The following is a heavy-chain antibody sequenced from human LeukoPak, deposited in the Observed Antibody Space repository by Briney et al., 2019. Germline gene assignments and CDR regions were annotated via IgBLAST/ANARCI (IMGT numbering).Heavy chain of an antibody. Sequence: GGSLRLSCAASGFTVSNYYMSWVRQAPGKGLEWVSVIYSGGDTFHADSVKGRFTLSRDNSKNTLYPQMNSLRAEDTAVYYCTRDPDGWGQGTLVTVSS. J-gene: IGHJ4*02. CDR1: GFTVSNYY. CDR3: TRDPDG. V-gene: IGHV3-66*01. CDR2: IYSGGDT.